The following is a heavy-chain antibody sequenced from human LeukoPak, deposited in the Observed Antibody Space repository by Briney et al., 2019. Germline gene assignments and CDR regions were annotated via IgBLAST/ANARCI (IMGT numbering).Heavy chain of an antibody. Sequence: PSETQSLTCTVSGGSISSGGYYWSWIRQHPGKGLEWIGYIYYSGSTYYNPSLKSRVTISVDTSKNQFSLKLSSVTAADTAIYYCARRPGGREVWSLRGNTPPRDDAFDIWGQGTMVTVSS. J-gene: IGHJ3*02. V-gene: IGHV4-31*03. CDR3: ARRPGGREVWSLRGNTPPRDDAFDI. CDR1: GGSISSGGYY. CDR2: IYYSGST. D-gene: IGHD3-10*01.